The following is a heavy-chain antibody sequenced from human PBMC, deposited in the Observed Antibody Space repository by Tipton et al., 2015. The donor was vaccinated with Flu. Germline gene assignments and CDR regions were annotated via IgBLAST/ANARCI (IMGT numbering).Heavy chain of an antibody. Sequence: GLVKPSETLSLTCAVYGGSFSGYYWSWIRQPPGKGLEWIGYIYYSGSISYNPSLKSRVAISVDTSKNQFSLKLSSVTAADTAVYYCAREWGDAFDIWGQGTMVTVSS. J-gene: IGHJ3*02. D-gene: IGHD3-16*01. CDR3: AREWGDAFDI. CDR1: GGSFSGYY. CDR2: IYYSGSI. V-gene: IGHV4-59*01.